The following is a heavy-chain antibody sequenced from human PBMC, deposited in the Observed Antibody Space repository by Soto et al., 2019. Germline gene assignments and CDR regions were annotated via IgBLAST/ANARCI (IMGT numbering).Heavy chain of an antibody. CDR1: GGTFSTYA. V-gene: IGHV1-69*12. Sequence: QVQLVQSGAEVKKPESSVKVSCKAPGGTFSTYAISWVRQAPGQGLEWMGGIIPMFGTANYAQRFQDRVTITADESTNTVYMXLSSLRSEDTAVYFCASGIQLWLRRINNGYSGWGQGTLVTVSS. CDR3: ASGIQLWLRRINNGYSG. J-gene: IGHJ4*02. D-gene: IGHD5-18*01. CDR2: IIPMFGTA.